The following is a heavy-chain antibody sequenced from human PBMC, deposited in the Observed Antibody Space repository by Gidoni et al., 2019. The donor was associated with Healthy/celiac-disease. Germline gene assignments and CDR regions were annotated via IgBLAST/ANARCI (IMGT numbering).Heavy chain of an antibody. CDR3: ARERSVRGVIPSSADYGMDV. J-gene: IGHJ6*02. Sequence: QVQLVQSGAEVKKPGASVKVSCKASGYTFTVYYMHWVRQAPGQGLAWMGWINPNSGGTNYAQKFQGWVTMTRETSISTAYMELSRLRSDDTAGYYCARERSVRGVIPSSADYGMDVWGQGTTVTVSS. D-gene: IGHD3-10*01. CDR2: INPNSGGT. V-gene: IGHV1-2*04. CDR1: GYTFTVYY.